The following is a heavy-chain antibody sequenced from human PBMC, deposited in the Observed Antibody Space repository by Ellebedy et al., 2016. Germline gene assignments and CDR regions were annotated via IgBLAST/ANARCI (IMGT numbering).Heavy chain of an antibody. D-gene: IGHD6-25*01. CDR1: GFTFSSYA. Sequence: GESLKISCAASGFTFSSYAMSWVRQAPGKGLEWVSAISGSGGSTYYADSVKGRFTISRDNSKNTLYLQMNSLRAEDTAVYYCARERSAAPFDYWGQGTLVTVSS. V-gene: IGHV3-23*01. J-gene: IGHJ4*02. CDR3: ARERSAAPFDY. CDR2: ISGSGGST.